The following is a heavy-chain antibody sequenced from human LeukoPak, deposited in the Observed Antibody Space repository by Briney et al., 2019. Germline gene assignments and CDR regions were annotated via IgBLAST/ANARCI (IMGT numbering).Heavy chain of an antibody. D-gene: IGHD3-22*01. V-gene: IGHV3-30*02. CDR2: IRYDGSNK. CDR3: ARIITMIVVAGGY. Sequence: GGSLRLPCAASGFTFSSYGMHWVRQAPGKGLEWVAFIRYDGSNKYYADSVKGRFTISRDNSKNTLYLQMNSLRAEDTAVYYCARIITMIVVAGGYWGQGTLVTVSS. CDR1: GFTFSSYG. J-gene: IGHJ4*02.